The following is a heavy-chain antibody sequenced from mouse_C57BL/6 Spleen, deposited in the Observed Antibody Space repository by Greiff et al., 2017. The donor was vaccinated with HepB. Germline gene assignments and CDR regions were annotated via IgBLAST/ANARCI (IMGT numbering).Heavy chain of an antibody. J-gene: IGHJ3*01. V-gene: IGHV1-77*01. CDR1: GYTFTDYY. CDR2: IGPGSGST. D-gene: IGHD2-2*01. CDR3: AESTMVTTGFAY. Sequence: QVQLQQSGAELVKPGASVKISCKASGYTFTDYYINWVKQRPGQGLEWIGKIGPGSGSTYYNEKFKGKATLTANKSSSTAYMQLSSLTSEDSAVYFCAESTMVTTGFAYWGQGTLVTVAA.